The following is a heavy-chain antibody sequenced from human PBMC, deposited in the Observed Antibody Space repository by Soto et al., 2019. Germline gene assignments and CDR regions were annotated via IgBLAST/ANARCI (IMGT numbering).Heavy chain of an antibody. CDR1: GFTFSSYA. CDR3: AKETVMGSSWSALSVRYFDY. D-gene: IGHD6-13*01. CDR2: ISGSGGST. Sequence: EVQLLESGGGLVQPGGSLRLSCAASGFTFSSYAMSWVRQAPGKGLEWVSAISGSGGSTYYADSVKGGFTISRDNSKKTLYLQMNSLRAEYTAVYYCAKETVMGSSWSALSVRYFDYWGQGTLVTVSS. V-gene: IGHV3-23*01. J-gene: IGHJ4*02.